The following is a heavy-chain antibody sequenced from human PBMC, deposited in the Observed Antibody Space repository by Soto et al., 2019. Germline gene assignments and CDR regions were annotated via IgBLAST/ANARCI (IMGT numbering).Heavy chain of an antibody. V-gene: IGHV1-69*01. J-gene: IGHJ6*02. CDR2: VSHPFRTS. CDR3: ARVLYYGSGSYSPYGMDV. CDR1: GVSFNNNG. Sequence: QVQLVQSGAEVKKPGSSVKVSCKTSGVSFNNNGIGWVRQAPGHGLEWMGGVSHPFRTSSYAGKFQGRISITADASTGTVNMELSSLTSEDTAQYYCARVLYYGSGSYSPYGMDVWGQGTTVTVSS. D-gene: IGHD3-10*01.